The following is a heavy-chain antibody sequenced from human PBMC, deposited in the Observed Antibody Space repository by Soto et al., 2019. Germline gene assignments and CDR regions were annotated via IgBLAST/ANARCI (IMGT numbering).Heavy chain of an antibody. J-gene: IGHJ3*02. CDR3: ARVVCTQNDYGGNSEVCAFDI. CDR1: GGTFSSYA. CDR2: IIPIFGTA. V-gene: IGHV1-69*13. D-gene: IGHD4-17*01. Sequence: SVKVSCKASGGTFSSYAISWVRQAPGQGLEWMGGIIPIFGTANYAQKFQGRVTITADESTSTAYMELSSLRSEDTAVYYCARVVCTQNDYGGNSEVCAFDIWGQGTMVTVSS.